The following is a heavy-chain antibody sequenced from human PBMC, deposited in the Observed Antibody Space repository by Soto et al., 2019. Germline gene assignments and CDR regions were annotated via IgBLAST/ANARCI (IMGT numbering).Heavy chain of an antibody. D-gene: IGHD5-12*01. CDR2: IYYSGST. V-gene: IGHV4-39*01. CDR3: ARRSQSRVATIYNWFDP. J-gene: IGHJ5*02. CDR1: GGSISSSSYY. Sequence: PSETLSLTCTVSGGSISSSSYYWGWIRQPPGKGLEWIGSIYYSGSTYYNPSLKSRVTISVDTSKNQFSLKLSSVTAADTAVYYCARRSQSRVATIYNWFDPWGQGTLVTVSS.